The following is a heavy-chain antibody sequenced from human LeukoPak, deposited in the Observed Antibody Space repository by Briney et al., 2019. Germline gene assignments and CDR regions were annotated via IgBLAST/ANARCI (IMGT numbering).Heavy chain of an antibody. D-gene: IGHD1-26*01. V-gene: IGHV3-30*04. Sequence: GGSLRLSCAASGFTFSSYAMHWVRQAPGKGLEWVAVISYDGSNKYYADSVKGRFTISRDNSKNPLYLQMNSLRAEDTAVYYCAKVMSRIVGATQTDYWGQGTLVTVSS. J-gene: IGHJ4*02. CDR1: GFTFSSYA. CDR2: ISYDGSNK. CDR3: AKVMSRIVGATQTDY.